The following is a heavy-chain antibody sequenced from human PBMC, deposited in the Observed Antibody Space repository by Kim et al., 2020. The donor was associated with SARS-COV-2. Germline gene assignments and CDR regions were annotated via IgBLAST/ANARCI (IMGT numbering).Heavy chain of an antibody. V-gene: IGHV3-30*18. Sequence: GGSLRLSCAASGFTFSSYGMHWVRQAPGKGLEWVAVISYDGSNKYYADSVKGRFTISRDNSKNTLYLQMNSLRAEDTAVYYCAKDPVYYDIVTGYFWHASTTDFHYDVDVGRQGTTVTV. J-gene: IGHJ6*02. CDR1: GFTFSSYG. CDR3: AKDPVYYDIVTGYFWHASTTDFHYDVDV. D-gene: IGHD3-9*01. CDR2: ISYDGSNK.